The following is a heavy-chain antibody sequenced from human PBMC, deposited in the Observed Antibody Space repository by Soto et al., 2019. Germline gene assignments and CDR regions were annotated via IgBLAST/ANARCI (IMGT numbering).Heavy chain of an antibody. CDR1: GFTFSSYA. V-gene: IGHV3-30-3*01. CDR3: ARGADIVVVPADTDYGMDV. D-gene: IGHD2-2*01. Sequence: QVQLVESGGGVVQPWRSLRLSCAASGFTFSSYAMHWVRQAPGKGLEWVAVISYDGSNKYYADSVKGRFTISRDNSKNTLYLQMNSLRAEDTAVYYCARGADIVVVPADTDYGMDVWGQGTTVTVSS. J-gene: IGHJ6*02. CDR2: ISYDGSNK.